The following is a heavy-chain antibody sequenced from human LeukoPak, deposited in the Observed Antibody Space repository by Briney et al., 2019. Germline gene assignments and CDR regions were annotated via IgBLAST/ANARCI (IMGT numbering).Heavy chain of an antibody. D-gene: IGHD3-22*01. CDR2: ISAYNGNT. J-gene: IGHJ5*02. CDR1: GYTFTSYG. Sequence: ASVKVSCKASGYTFTSYGISWVRQAPGQGLEWTGWISAYNGNTNYAQKLQGRVTMTTDTSTSTAYMELRSLRSDDTAVYYCARDLVRAISSGCYYGFDPWGQGTLVTVSS. V-gene: IGHV1-18*01. CDR3: ARDLVRAISSGCYYGFDP.